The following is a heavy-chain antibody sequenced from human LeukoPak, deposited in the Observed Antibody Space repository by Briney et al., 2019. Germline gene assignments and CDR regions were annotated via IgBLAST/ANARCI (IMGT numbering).Heavy chain of an antibody. D-gene: IGHD6-6*01. CDR1: GGSISSSNW. Sequence: SGTLSLTCAVSGGSISSSNWWSWVRQPPGKGLEWIGEIYHSGSTNYNPSLKSRVTISVDTSKKQFSLKLSSVTAADTAVYYCARGPSNVGTARPKYFDYWGQGTLVTVSS. CDR3: ARGPSNVGTARPKYFDY. J-gene: IGHJ4*02. CDR2: IYHSGST. V-gene: IGHV4-4*02.